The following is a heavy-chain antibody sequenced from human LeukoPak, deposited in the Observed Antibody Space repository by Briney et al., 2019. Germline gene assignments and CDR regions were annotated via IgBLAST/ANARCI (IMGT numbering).Heavy chain of an antibody. V-gene: IGHV4-39*07. CDR3: ARDRGVPRPYYFDQ. D-gene: IGHD3-10*01. J-gene: IGHJ4*02. Sequence: SQTLSLTCTVSGGSVRSSSYYWGCIRQPPGKGLEWIGSVHYNGSTCYNPSLGGRVIMSIDTSKNQFSLKLTSVTAADTAMYYCARDRGVPRPYYFDQWGQGTLVTVSS. CDR2: VHYNGST. CDR1: GGSVRSSSYY.